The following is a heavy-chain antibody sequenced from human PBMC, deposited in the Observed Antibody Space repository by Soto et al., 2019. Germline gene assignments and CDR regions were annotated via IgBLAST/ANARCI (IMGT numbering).Heavy chain of an antibody. CDR3: AGRDGYRDNDY. D-gene: IGHD5-12*01. CDR2: IHYSGGT. CDR1: GASISGYY. V-gene: IGHV4-59*08. J-gene: IGHJ4*02. Sequence: QVQLQESGPGLVKPSETLSLTCTVSGASISGYYWSWIRQPPGKGLEWIGYIHYSGGTNYIPSLKSRVTISLDTSKSQFSLKLSSVTASDTAVYFCAGRDGYRDNDYWGQGTLVTVSS.